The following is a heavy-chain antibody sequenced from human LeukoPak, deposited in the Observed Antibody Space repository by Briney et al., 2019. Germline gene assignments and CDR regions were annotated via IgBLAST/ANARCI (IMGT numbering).Heavy chain of an antibody. D-gene: IGHD3-22*01. CDR1: GYTFTGYY. CDR2: LNPNSAAT. Sequence: GASVKVSCKASGYTFTGYYMHWVRHAPGQGLEWMGWLNPNSAATSYPQKFQGRVTMTRDTSISTAYMELSTLTSDDTAVYYCARGGEWYYDSSTYRLFDYWGQGTLVTVSS. V-gene: IGHV1-2*02. J-gene: IGHJ4*02. CDR3: ARGGEWYYDSSTYRLFDY.